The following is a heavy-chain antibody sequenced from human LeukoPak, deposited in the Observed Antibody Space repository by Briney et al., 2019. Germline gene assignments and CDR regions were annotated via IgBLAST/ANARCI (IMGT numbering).Heavy chain of an antibody. J-gene: IGHJ4*02. CDR2: IIPIFGTA. D-gene: IGHD1-26*01. CDR3: ARDDGSYERYFDY. V-gene: IGHV1-69*06. CDR1: GGTFSSYA. Sequence: ASVKVSCKASGGTFSSYAISWVRQAPGQGLEWMGGIIPIFGTANYAQKFQGRVTITADKSTSTAYMELSSLRSEDTAVYYCARDDGSYERYFDYWGQGTLVTVSS.